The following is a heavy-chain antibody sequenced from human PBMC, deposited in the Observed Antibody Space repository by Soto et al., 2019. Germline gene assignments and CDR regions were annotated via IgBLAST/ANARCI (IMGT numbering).Heavy chain of an antibody. CDR2: ISYDGSNK. Sequence: QVQLVESGGGVVQPGRSLRLSRAASGFTFSSYAMHWVRQAPGKGLVWVAVISYDGSNKYYADSVKGRFTISRDNSKNTLYLQMNSLRAEDTAVYYCARDFVIVGATRGSDWGQGTLVTVSS. CDR3: ARDFVIVGATRGSD. CDR1: GFTFSSYA. J-gene: IGHJ4*02. V-gene: IGHV3-30-3*01. D-gene: IGHD1-26*01.